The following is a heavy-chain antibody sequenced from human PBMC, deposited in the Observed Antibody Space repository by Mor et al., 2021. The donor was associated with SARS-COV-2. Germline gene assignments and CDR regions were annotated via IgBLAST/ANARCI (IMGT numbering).Heavy chain of an antibody. CDR3: ARGGGGWYSDY. D-gene: IGHD1-26*01. J-gene: IGHJ4*02. Sequence: MGWISAYNGNTNYARKLQGRVTMTTHTSTSTAYMEPRSLRSDDTAVYYCARGGGGWYSDYWGQGTLVTVSS. CDR2: ISAYNGNT. V-gene: IGHV1-18*01.